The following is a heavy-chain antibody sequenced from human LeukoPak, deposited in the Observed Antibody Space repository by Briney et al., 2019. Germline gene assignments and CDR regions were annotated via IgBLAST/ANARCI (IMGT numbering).Heavy chain of an antibody. D-gene: IGHD4-11*01. CDR1: GFTFSDYA. V-gene: IGHV3-23*05. CDR3: ARSVPDYTRFDY. J-gene: IGHJ4*02. Sequence: QPGWSLRLSCVASGFTFSDYAMNWVRQAPGKGLEWVSTFKTKYNQVYYAESVRGRFTISTDNSRNTVFLQMNSLRADDTALYYCARSVPDYTRFDYWGQGALVTVSS. CDR2: FKTKYNQV.